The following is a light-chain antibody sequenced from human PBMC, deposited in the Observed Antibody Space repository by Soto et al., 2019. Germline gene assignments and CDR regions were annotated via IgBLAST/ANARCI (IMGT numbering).Light chain of an antibody. CDR1: SSNIGDNY. J-gene: IGLJ1*01. Sequence: QSVLTQPPSASGTPGQKVTISCSGSSSNIGDNYVYWHHQLPGTAPKLLIYRNNQRPSAAPDPFSGSKSGTSASLAISGVGDEDEADYYCAEWDESLSGYVFGPGTKVTVL. V-gene: IGLV1-47*01. CDR3: AEWDESLSGYV. CDR2: RNN.